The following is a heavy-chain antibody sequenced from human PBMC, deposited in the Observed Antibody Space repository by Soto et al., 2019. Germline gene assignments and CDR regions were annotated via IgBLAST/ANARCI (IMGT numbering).Heavy chain of an antibody. J-gene: IGHJ4*02. Sequence: EVHLVESGGGLVKPGGSLRLSCAVSGFTFSGYSMNWVRQAPGKGLEWVSSISTSSTYIYYADSVKGRFTISRDNAKNSLYLQMNSLTADDTAVYYCARVGAVPVTWHFDYWGQGTLVTVSS. V-gene: IGHV3-21*01. D-gene: IGHD6-19*01. CDR1: GFTFSGYS. CDR3: ARVGAVPVTWHFDY. CDR2: ISTSSTYI.